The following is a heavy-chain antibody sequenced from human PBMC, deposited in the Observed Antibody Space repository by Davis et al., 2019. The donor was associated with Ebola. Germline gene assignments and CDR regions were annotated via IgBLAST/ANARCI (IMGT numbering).Heavy chain of an antibody. CDR2: IVTMFGRA. V-gene: IGHV1-69*13. Sequence: SVKVSCKASDYTFSNYGISWVRQAPGQGLEWMGGIVTMFGRANYAQKFQGRVTITADESTSTVYMELSGLRSEDTAVYYCARDHSSVYYYYGMDVWGQGTTVTVSS. CDR3: ARDHSSVYYYYGMDV. D-gene: IGHD6-19*01. CDR1: DYTFSNYG. J-gene: IGHJ6*02.